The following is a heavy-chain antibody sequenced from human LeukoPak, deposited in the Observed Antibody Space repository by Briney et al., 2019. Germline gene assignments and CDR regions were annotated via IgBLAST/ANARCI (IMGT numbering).Heavy chain of an antibody. CDR1: GGSISTYY. V-gene: IGHV4-4*07. CDR3: AREGSMTARPFVSIDY. D-gene: IGHD6-6*01. CDR2: IHTSGNT. Sequence: PSETLSLTCTVPGGSISTYYWSWIRQPAGKGLEWIGRIHTSGNTDYNPSLKSRVTMSVDTSKNQFSLKLSSVTAADTAVYSCAREGSMTARPFVSIDYWGQGTLVTISS. J-gene: IGHJ4*02.